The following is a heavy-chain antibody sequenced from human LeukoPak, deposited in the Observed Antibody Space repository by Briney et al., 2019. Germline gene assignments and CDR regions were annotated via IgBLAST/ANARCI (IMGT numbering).Heavy chain of an antibody. D-gene: IGHD3-10*01. CDR2: TKSKTDGGTT. CDR3: TTLSITMVRGEEGWFDP. CDR1: GFTFSNAW. J-gene: IGHJ5*02. V-gene: IGHV3-15*01. Sequence: GGSLRLSCAASGFTFSNAWMSWVRQAPGKGLEWVGRTKSKTDGGTTDYAAPVKGRFTISRDDSKNTLYLQMNSLKTEDTAVYYCTTLSITMVRGEEGWFDPWGQGTLVTVSS.